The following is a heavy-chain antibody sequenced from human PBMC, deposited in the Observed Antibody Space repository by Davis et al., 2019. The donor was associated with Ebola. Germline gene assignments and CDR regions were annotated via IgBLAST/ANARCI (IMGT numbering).Heavy chain of an antibody. D-gene: IGHD6-25*01. V-gene: IGHV3-23*01. J-gene: IGHJ5*01. CDR3: AKDGRAADLDS. CDR2: ISSDGSSR. CDR1: GFTFSSSW. Sequence: GGSLRLSCAVSGFTFSSSWMTWVRQAPGKGLEWVSLISSDGSSRYYVDSVKGRFTISRDNSKNTVYLQMNSLRADDTATYYCAKDGRAADLDSWGQGTLVIVSS.